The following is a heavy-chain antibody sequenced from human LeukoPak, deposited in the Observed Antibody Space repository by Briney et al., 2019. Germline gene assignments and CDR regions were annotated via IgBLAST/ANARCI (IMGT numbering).Heavy chain of an antibody. CDR1: GGSISRYF. J-gene: IGHJ3*02. Sequence: PSETLSFTCTVSGGSISRYFWSWIRQPPGKGLAWIGYIDYSGSTNYNPSLKGRVTISVDAAKNQFSLKLSSVTAADTAVYYWARERGDFRFVDIWGQGKMVTVSS. D-gene: IGHD3-16*01. CDR2: IDYSGST. V-gene: IGHV4-59*01. CDR3: ARERGDFRFVDI.